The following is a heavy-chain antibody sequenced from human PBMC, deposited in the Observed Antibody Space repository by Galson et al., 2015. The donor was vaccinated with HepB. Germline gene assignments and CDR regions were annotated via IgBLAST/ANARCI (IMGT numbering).Heavy chain of an antibody. CDR3: AKVGPPCSGYDLDY. Sequence: SLRLSCAVSGFTFSSYGMHWVRQAPGKGLEWVALISYDGSKKIYADSVKGRFTITTNKSKNTLYLDMNSLRSEDTAVYYCAKVGPPCSGYDLDYWGQGTLVTVSS. J-gene: IGHJ4*02. D-gene: IGHD6-19*01. CDR1: GFTFSSYG. V-gene: IGHV3-30*18. CDR2: ISYDGSKK.